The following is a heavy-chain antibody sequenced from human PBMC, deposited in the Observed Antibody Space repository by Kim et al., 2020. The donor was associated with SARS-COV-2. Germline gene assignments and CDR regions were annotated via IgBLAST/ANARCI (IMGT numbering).Heavy chain of an antibody. Sequence: SGPTLVNPTQTLTLTCTFSGFSLSTSGMCVSWIRQPPGKALEWLALIDWDDDKYYSTSLKTRLTISKDTSKNQVVLTMTNMDPVDTATYYCARGFWSGTIENYFDYWGQGTLVTVSS. CDR1: GFSLSTSGMC. CDR2: IDWDDDK. D-gene: IGHD3-3*01. J-gene: IGHJ4*02. CDR3: ARGFWSGTIENYFDY. V-gene: IGHV2-70*01.